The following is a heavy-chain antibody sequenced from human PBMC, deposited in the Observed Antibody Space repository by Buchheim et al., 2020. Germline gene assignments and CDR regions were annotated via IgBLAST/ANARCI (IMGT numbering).Heavy chain of an antibody. CDR2: IWYDGSNK. J-gene: IGHJ4*02. CDR1: GFTFSSYG. D-gene: IGHD3-3*01. CDR3: ARGPVEWLLWYFDY. V-gene: IGHV3-33*01. Sequence: QVQLVESGGGVVQPGRSLRLSCAASGFTFSSYGMHWVRQAPGKGLEWVAVIWYDGSNKYYADSVKGRFTISRDNSKNTLYLQMNSLRAEDTAVYYCARGPVEWLLWYFDYWGQGTL.